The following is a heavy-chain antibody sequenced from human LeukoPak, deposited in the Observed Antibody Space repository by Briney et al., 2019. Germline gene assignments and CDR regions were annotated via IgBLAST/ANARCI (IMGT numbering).Heavy chain of an antibody. CDR2: IRYDGSNK. D-gene: IGHD3-22*01. CDR1: GFTFSSYG. Sequence: PGGSLRLSCAASGFTFSSYGMHWVRQAPGKGLEWVAFIRYDGSNKYYADSVKGRFTISRDNSKNTLYLQMNSLRAEDTAVYYCAQDYLLLRHYSPVYFDYWGQGTLVTVSS. V-gene: IGHV3-30*02. CDR3: AQDYLLLRHYSPVYFDY. J-gene: IGHJ4*02.